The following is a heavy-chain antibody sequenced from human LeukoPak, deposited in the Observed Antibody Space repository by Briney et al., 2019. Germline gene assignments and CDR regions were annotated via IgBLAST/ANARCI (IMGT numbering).Heavy chain of an antibody. CDR1: GGSISSYY. V-gene: IGHV4-59*01. D-gene: IGHD4-17*01. CDR2: IYYSGST. Sequence: PSETLSLTCTVSGGSISSYYWSWIRQPPGKGLEWIGYIYYSGSTNYNPSLKSRVTISVDTSKNQFSLKLSSVTAADTAVYYCARVRGDYGDGLDYWGQGTLVTVSS. CDR3: ARVRGDYGDGLDY. J-gene: IGHJ4*02.